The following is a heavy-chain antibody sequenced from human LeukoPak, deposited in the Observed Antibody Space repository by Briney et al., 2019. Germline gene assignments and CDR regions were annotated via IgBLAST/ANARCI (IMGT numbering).Heavy chain of an antibody. CDR3: AKSFLTMIVVVTEYYFDY. V-gene: IGHV3-23*01. D-gene: IGHD3-22*01. CDR1: GFTFSSYA. Sequence: GGSLRLSCAASGFTFSSYAMSWVRQAPGKGLEWASAISGSGGSTYYADSVKGRFTISRGNSKNTLYLQMNSLRAEDTAVYYCAKSFLTMIVVVTEYYFDYWGQGTLVTVSS. CDR2: ISGSGGST. J-gene: IGHJ4*02.